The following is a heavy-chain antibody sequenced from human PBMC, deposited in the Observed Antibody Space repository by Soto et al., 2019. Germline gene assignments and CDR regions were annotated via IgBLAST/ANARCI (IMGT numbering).Heavy chain of an antibody. CDR3: AKYGSTTGSTTRPLSWFDP. J-gene: IGHJ5*02. CDR2: ISGSGGST. CDR1: GFTFSSYA. D-gene: IGHD1-1*01. Sequence: EVQLLESGGGLVQPGGSLRLSCAASGFTFSSYAMSWVRQAPGKRLEWVSAISGSGGSTYYADSVKGRFTISRDNSKNTLYLQMNRLRAEDTAVYYCAKYGSTTGSTTRPLSWFDPWGQGTLVTVSS. V-gene: IGHV3-23*01.